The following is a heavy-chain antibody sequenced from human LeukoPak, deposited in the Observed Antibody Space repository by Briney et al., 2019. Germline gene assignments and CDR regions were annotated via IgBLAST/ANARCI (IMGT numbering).Heavy chain of an antibody. V-gene: IGHV3-48*02. J-gene: IGHJ6*02. Sequence: GGSLRLSCASSGFTFSSYTMNWVRQAPGKGLEWVSSISSSSSTMYYADSVKGRFTISRDNAKNSLYLQMSSLRDEDTAVYYCAREHRESYSFYYYYGMDVWGQGTTVTVSS. CDR1: GFTFSSYT. CDR3: AREHRESYSFYYYYGMDV. CDR2: ISSSSSTM. D-gene: IGHD3-16*01.